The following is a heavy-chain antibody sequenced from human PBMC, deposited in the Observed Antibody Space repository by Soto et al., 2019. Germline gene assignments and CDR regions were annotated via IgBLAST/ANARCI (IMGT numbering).Heavy chain of an antibody. Sequence: ASVKVSCKASGGTFSSYAISWLRQAPGQGLEWMGGIIPIFGTANYAQKFQGRVTITADESTSTAYMELSSLRSEDTAVYYCARGLTENYYYYYGMDVWGQGTTVTVSS. D-gene: IGHD7-27*01. CDR3: ARGLTENYYYYYGMDV. CDR2: IIPIFGTA. V-gene: IGHV1-69*13. J-gene: IGHJ6*02. CDR1: GGTFSSYA.